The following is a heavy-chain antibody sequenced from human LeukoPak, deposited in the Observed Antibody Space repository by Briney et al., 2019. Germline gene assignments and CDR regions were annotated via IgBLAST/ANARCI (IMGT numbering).Heavy chain of an antibody. CDR1: GGSISSYY. D-gene: IGHD6-13*01. J-gene: IGHJ2*01. Sequence: SETLSLTCTVSGGSISSYYWSWIRQPPGKGLEWIGYIYYSGSTNYKSSLKSRVTISVDTSKNQFSLKLSSVTAADTAVYYCARVYYSSSYDYWYFDLWGRGTLVTVSS. V-gene: IGHV4-59*01. CDR3: ARVYYSSSYDYWYFDL. CDR2: IYYSGST.